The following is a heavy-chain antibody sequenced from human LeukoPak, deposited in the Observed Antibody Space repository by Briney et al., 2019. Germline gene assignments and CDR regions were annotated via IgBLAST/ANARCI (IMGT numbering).Heavy chain of an antibody. CDR1: GFTFSSYA. Sequence: PGGSLRLSCAASGFTFSSYAMSWVRQAPGKGLEWVSAISGSGGSTYYADSVKGRFTISRDNSKNTLYLQMNSLRAEDTAVYYCAKVGRGYYDSSAYYSDYWGQGTLVTVSS. J-gene: IGHJ4*02. CDR2: ISGSGGST. CDR3: AKVGRGYYDSSAYYSDY. D-gene: IGHD3-22*01. V-gene: IGHV3-23*01.